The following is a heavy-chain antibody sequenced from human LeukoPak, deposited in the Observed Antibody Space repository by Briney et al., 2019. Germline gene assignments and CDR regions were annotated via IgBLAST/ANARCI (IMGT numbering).Heavy chain of an antibody. CDR1: GGSVSSGSYY. V-gene: IGHV4-61*01. J-gene: IGHJ4*02. D-gene: IGHD6-13*01. Sequence: PSETLSLTCTVSGGSVSSGSYYWSWIRQPPGKGLEWIGYISNSGSTNYNPSLKSRVTLSVDTSKNQFSLKLSPVTPADTAVYYCAVRAWYRGGVDYWGQGTLVTVSS. CDR2: ISNSGST. CDR3: AVRAWYRGGVDY.